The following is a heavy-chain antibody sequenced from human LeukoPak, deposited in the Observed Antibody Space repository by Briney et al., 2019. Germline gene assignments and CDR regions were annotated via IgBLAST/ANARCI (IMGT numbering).Heavy chain of an antibody. V-gene: IGHV4-61*02. CDR2: IYTSGST. D-gene: IGHD1-26*01. Sequence: SETLPLTCTVSGGSISSGTYYWSWIRQPAGKGLEWIGRIYTSGSTYYNPSLRSRVTMSVDTSRNQFYMQLRSVTATDTAVYYCAKNRGAGSHYYYHMNVWGKGTTVTVSS. J-gene: IGHJ6*03. CDR3: AKNRGAGSHYYYHMNV. CDR1: GGSISSGTYY.